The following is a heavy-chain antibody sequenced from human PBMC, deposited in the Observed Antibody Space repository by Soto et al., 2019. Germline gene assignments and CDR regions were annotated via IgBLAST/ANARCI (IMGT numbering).Heavy chain of an antibody. CDR1: GGSISSGGYY. D-gene: IGHD5-12*01. CDR3: AREVSSGYDSGAFDI. CDR2: IYYSGST. Sequence: QVQLQESGPGLVKPSQTLSLTCTVSGGSISSGGYYWSWIRQHPGKGLEWIGYIYYSGSTYYNPSLESRFTISVDTSTNQFSVKLISVITADRAVYYCAREVSSGYDSGAFDIWGQGTMVTVSS. J-gene: IGHJ3*02. V-gene: IGHV4-31*03.